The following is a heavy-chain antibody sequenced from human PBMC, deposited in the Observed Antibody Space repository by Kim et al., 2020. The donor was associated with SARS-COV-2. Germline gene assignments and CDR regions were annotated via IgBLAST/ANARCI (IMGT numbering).Heavy chain of an antibody. CDR3: ARVDFWSGTSHQEFDY. V-gene: IGHV1-2*06. Sequence: ASVKVSCKASGYTFTGYYMHWVRQAPGQGLEWMGRINPNSGGTNYAQKFQGRVTMTRDTSISTAYMELSRLRSDDTAVYYCARVDFWSGTSHQEFDYWGQGTLVTVSS. D-gene: IGHD3-3*01. CDR2: INPNSGGT. CDR1: GYTFTGYY. J-gene: IGHJ4*02.